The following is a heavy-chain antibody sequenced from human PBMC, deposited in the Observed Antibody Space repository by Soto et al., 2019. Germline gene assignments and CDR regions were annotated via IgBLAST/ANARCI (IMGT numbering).Heavy chain of an antibody. CDR2: IIPIFGTA. J-gene: IGHJ6*02. V-gene: IGHV1-69*13. CDR3: ARVRIAVAGDYYYGMDV. D-gene: IGHD6-19*01. Sequence: SVKVSCKASGGTFSSYAISWVRQAPGQGLEWMGGIIPIFGTANYAQKFQGRVTITADESTSTAYRELSSLRSEDTAVYYCARVRIAVAGDYYYGMDVWGQGTTVTVSS. CDR1: GGTFSSYA.